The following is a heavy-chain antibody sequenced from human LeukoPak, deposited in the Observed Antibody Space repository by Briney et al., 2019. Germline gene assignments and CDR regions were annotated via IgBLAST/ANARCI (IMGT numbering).Heavy chain of an antibody. Sequence: SETLSLTCAVYGGSFSRYYWSWIRQSPGKGLEWIAEIDHRGDTNYNPSVKSRVTISVDTSKNQFSLKVSSLSAADTAVYYCARGATISETGYFDFWGQGTPVTVSS. CDR1: GGSFSRYY. V-gene: IGHV4-34*01. D-gene: IGHD5-24*01. CDR2: IDHRGDT. CDR3: ARGATISETGYFDF. J-gene: IGHJ4*03.